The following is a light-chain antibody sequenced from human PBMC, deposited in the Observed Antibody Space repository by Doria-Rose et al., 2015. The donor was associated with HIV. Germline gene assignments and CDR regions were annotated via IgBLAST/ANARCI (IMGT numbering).Light chain of an antibody. Sequence: TQSPGTLSLSPGERATLSCRASQSFSSTYLAWYQQKPGQAPSLLIYDVSTRATGIPDRSSASGSGTDFTLTINRLEPEDFALYYCHQYGTSWTFGQGTKVEI. CDR3: HQYGTSWT. J-gene: IGKJ1*01. V-gene: IGKV3-20*01. CDR2: DVS. CDR1: QSFSSTY.